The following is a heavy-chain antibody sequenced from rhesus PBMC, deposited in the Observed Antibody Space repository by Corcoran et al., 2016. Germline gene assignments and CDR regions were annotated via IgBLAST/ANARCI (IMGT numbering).Heavy chain of an antibody. J-gene: IGHJ6*01. CDR1: GGSIRSGNW. Sequence: QVQLQETGPTVVKPSETLSLTCAVSGGSIRSGNWWTWIRQSPGKGLEWIGGIYGSGGSTEYNPPLKSRVTPSKYTSKNQFSLELRSVTAADSAIFYCARGNYVNGLDSWGQGVVVTVSS. CDR2: IYGSGGST. D-gene: IGHD4-17*01. V-gene: IGHV4-93*01. CDR3: ARGNYVNGLDS.